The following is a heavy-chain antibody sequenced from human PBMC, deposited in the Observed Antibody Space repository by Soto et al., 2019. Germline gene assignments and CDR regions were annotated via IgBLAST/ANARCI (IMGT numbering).Heavy chain of an antibody. D-gene: IGHD5-12*01. CDR1: GFRLGAYA. CDR3: AKVREDLVLLVALDS. Sequence: QVQLVESGGGVVQPGKSVRLSCAASGFRLGAYAMHWVRQAPGKGLEWVAVISEDGSRKYYRDSVKGRFTISRDNSKNTLFLQMDRLRLEDTAVYSCAKVREDLVLLVALDSWGQGTRVTVSS. J-gene: IGHJ4*02. CDR2: ISEDGSRK. V-gene: IGHV3-30*18.